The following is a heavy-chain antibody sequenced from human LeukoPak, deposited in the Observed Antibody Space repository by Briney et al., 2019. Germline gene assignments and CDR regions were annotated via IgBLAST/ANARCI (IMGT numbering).Heavy chain of an antibody. Sequence: GGSLRLSCAASGFTFSSYAMNWDRQAPGKGLEWVSGLSGSGGSTNYADSVKGRFTISRDNSKNTLYLQMNSLRAEDTAVYYCAKSGGYSYAYYFDYWGQGTLVTVSS. D-gene: IGHD5-18*01. V-gene: IGHV3-23*01. CDR2: LSGSGGST. CDR1: GFTFSSYA. J-gene: IGHJ4*02. CDR3: AKSGGYSYAYYFDY.